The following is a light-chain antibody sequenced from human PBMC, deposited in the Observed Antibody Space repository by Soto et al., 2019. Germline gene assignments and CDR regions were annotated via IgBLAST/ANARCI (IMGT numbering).Light chain of an antibody. Sequence: AIRMTQSPSSFSASTGDRVTITCRASQGISSYLAWYQQKPGKAPKLLIYAASTLQSGVPSRFSGSGSGTDFTLTISCLQSEDCATYYCQQYYSYPFTFGPGTKVDIK. J-gene: IGKJ3*01. CDR2: AAS. CDR3: QQYYSYPFT. V-gene: IGKV1-8*01. CDR1: QGISSY.